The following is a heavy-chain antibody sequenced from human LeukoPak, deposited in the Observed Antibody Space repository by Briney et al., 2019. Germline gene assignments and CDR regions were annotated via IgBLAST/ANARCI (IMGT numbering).Heavy chain of an antibody. CDR3: AKDRGMFLVGYLDY. J-gene: IGHJ4*02. D-gene: IGHD2-15*01. CDR1: GFTFSSYA. V-gene: IGHV3-23*01. Sequence: GGSLRLSCAASGFTFSSYAMSWVRQAPGKGLEWVSDINGSGGTTYYADSVKGRFTISRDNSKNTLYLQMNSLRAEDTAVYYCAKDRGMFLVGYLDYWGQGTLVTVSS. CDR2: INGSGGTT.